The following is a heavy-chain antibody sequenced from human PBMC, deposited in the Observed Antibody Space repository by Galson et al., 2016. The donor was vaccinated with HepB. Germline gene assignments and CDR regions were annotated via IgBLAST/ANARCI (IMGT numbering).Heavy chain of an antibody. D-gene: IGHD6-19*01. V-gene: IGHV3-23*01. J-gene: IGHJ4*02. Sequence: SLRLSCAASGFIFRNYALSWVRRAPGKGLEWVAHIDGPTPNTHYADSVRGRFSIYRDNSRDTLYLQMDSLTAEDPAIYYCTTWLSHHFDYWGQGTRVTVSS. CDR1: GFIFRNYA. CDR2: IDGPTPNT. CDR3: TTWLSHHFDY.